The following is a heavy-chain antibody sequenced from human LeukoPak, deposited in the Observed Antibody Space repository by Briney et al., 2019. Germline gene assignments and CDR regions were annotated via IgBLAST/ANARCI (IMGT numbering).Heavy chain of an antibody. J-gene: IGHJ5*02. V-gene: IGHV4-59*12. Sequence: SETLSLTCTVSGGSIRSYYWSWIRQPPGKGLEWIAYIYYSGSTNYNPSLKSRVTMSVDTSKNQFSLKLSSVTAADTAVYYCASSLVTRNCFDPWGQGTLVTVSS. CDR2: IYYSGST. D-gene: IGHD3-16*02. CDR1: GGSIRSYY. CDR3: ASSLVTRNCFDP.